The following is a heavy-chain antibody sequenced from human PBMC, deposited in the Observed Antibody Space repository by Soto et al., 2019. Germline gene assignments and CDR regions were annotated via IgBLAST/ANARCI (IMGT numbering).Heavy chain of an antibody. Sequence: QLQLQESGPGLVKPSETLSLTCTVYCGSIRSSSYYWGWIRPPPGQGLEWIGSTYYSGSTYYNPSLTRRVTISVETSMNQFSLKLSAVTAAYPAVYYCARRLTGYYMDYYYYCYMDVWGKGTTVTVSS. J-gene: IGHJ6*03. CDR1: CGSIRSSSYY. CDR3: ARRLTGYYMDYYYYCYMDV. V-gene: IGHV4-39*01. D-gene: IGHD3-9*01. CDR2: TYYSGST.